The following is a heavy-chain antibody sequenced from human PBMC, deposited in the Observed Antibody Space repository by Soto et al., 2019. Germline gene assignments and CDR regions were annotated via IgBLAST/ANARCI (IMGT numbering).Heavy chain of an antibody. V-gene: IGHV4-39*01. J-gene: IGHJ4*02. Sequence: QLQLQESGPGLVKPSETLSLICTVSGGSISSSSYYWGWIRQPPGKGLEWIGSIYYSGSTYYNPSLKSRVTISVDTSKNQFSLKLSSVTAADTAVYYCARSIGRSRYSSLSTYYFDYWGQGTLVTVSS. D-gene: IGHD6-13*01. CDR2: IYYSGST. CDR1: GGSISSSSYY. CDR3: ARSIGRSRYSSLSTYYFDY.